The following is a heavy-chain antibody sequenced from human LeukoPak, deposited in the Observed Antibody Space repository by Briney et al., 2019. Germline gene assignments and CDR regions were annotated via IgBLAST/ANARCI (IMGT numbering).Heavy chain of an antibody. Sequence: PGGSLRLSCVASGFTFRSHGMSWVRQAPGKGLEWVSGISGSGTNTYYADSVKGRFTISRDNSKNTLYLQMNSLTAEDTAVYYCAKDRAFGYSSGWSYFDYWGQGTLVTVSS. CDR2: ISGSGTNT. J-gene: IGHJ4*02. CDR1: GFTFRSHG. CDR3: AKDRAFGYSSGWSYFDY. D-gene: IGHD6-19*01. V-gene: IGHV3-23*01.